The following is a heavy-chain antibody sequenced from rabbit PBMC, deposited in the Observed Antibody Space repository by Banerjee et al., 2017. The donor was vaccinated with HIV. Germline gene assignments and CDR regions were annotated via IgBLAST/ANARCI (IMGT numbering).Heavy chain of an antibody. J-gene: IGHJ4*01. Sequence: QEQLKESGGGLVQPGGSLTLSCKASGFDFSSYGVSWVRQAPGKGLEWIGYIDPIFGTTYYASWVNGRFTISSHNAQNTLYLQLNSLTAADTATYFCARAGYSFGYAGYAYADLSLWGQGTLVTVS. V-gene: IGHV1S47*01. CDR3: ARAGYSFGYAGYAYADLSL. CDR2: IDPIFGTT. CDR1: GFDFSSYG. D-gene: IGHD6-1*01.